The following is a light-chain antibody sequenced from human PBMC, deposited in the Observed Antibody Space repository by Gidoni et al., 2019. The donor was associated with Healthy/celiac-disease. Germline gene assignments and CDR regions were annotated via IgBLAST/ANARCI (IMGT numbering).Light chain of an antibody. CDR2: GNS. Sequence: QSVLTQPPSVSGAPVHRVTISCTGCSSNIGAGYDVHWYQQLPGTAPKLPIYGNSNRPSGVPDRFSGSKAGTSASLAITGLQAEDEADYYCQSYDSSLSGSGVFGGGTKLTVL. V-gene: IGLV1-40*01. CDR1: SSNIGAGYD. J-gene: IGLJ2*01. CDR3: QSYDSSLSGSGV.